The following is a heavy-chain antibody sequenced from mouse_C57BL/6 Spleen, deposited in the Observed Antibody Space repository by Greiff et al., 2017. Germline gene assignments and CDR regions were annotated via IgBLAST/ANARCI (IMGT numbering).Heavy chain of an antibody. CDR2: ISDGGSYT. V-gene: IGHV5-4*01. D-gene: IGHD2-3*01. J-gene: IGHJ3*01. CDR1: GFTFSSYA. CDR3: SRDEGDGYYLFAY. Sequence: EVQLQESGGGLVKPGGSLKLSCAASGFTFSSYAMSWVRQTPGKRLEWFATISDGGSYTYYPDNVKGRFTITRDNAKNNLYLQMSHLKSEDTAMYYCSRDEGDGYYLFAYWGQGTMVTVSA.